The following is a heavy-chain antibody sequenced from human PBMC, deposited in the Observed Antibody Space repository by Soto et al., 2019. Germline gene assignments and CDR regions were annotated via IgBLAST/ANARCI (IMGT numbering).Heavy chain of an antibody. Sequence: PGGSLRLSCAASGFSVSSNYMNWVRQAPGKGLEWVSIIHNGGETYYADSVKDRFTVSRDNSKNTVFLQMNSLRVEDTAVYYCVRDSWSQYWGQGTLVTVSS. CDR3: VRDSWSQY. CDR2: IHNGGET. J-gene: IGHJ1*01. CDR1: GFSVSSNY. V-gene: IGHV3-66*01. D-gene: IGHD2-15*01.